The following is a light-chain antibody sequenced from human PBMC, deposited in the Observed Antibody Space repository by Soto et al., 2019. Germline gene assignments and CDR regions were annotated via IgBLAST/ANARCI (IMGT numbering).Light chain of an antibody. V-gene: IGKV2-30*02. Sequence: DVVMTQSPLSLPVTLGQPASISCRSSQGLVHSDGNTYLNWFQQRPGQSPRRLIDKVSNRNAGGPDRFSGSGSGTDFTLKISRVEAEYVGVYYCMQGTHWPLTFGQGTKVEIK. CDR3: MQGTHWPLT. CDR1: QGLVHSDGNTY. CDR2: KVS. J-gene: IGKJ1*01.